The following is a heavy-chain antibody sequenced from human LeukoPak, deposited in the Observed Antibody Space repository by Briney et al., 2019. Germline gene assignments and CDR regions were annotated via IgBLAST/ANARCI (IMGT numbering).Heavy chain of an antibody. CDR3: AKERRVVVPAAISETGYYYGMDV. Sequence: GGSLRLSCTASGFTFSSYGMHWVRQAPGKGLEWVAVISYDGSNKYYADSVKGRFTISRDNSKNTLYLQMNSLRAEDTAVYYCAKERRVVVPAAISETGYYYGMDVWGQGTTVTVSS. CDR2: ISYDGSNK. V-gene: IGHV3-30*18. J-gene: IGHJ6*02. CDR1: GFTFSSYG. D-gene: IGHD2-2*01.